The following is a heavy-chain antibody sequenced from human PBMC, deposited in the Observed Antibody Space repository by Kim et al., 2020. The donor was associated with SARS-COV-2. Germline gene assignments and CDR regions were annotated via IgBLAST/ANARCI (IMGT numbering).Heavy chain of an antibody. D-gene: IGHD3-10*01. J-gene: IGHJ6*02. CDR3: AVGYFRCGGGTSRYGMDV. Sequence: SVKVSCKASGGTFSSYAISRVRQAPGQGLEWMGGIIPIFGTANYAQKFQGRVTITADESTSTAHMELSSLRSEDTAVYYCAVGYFRCGGGTSRYGMDVWGQGTTVTVSS. CDR2: IIPIFGTA. CDR1: GGTFSSYA. V-gene: IGHV1-69*13.